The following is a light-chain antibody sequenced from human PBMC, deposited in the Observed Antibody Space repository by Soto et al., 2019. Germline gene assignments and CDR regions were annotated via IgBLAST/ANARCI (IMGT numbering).Light chain of an antibody. CDR3: QQSRDIPYT. J-gene: IGKJ2*01. CDR2: WAS. V-gene: IGKV4-1*01. Sequence: DVVLTQSPDSLVVSLGERASINCKSSQSVFDSPNNKNRLAWYQQKPGQPPKLLIYWASIRGSGVPERFSGRGSGTDFSLTITSLQAEDVAVYYCQQSRDIPYTFGQGTKLEIK. CDR1: QSVFDSPNNKNR.